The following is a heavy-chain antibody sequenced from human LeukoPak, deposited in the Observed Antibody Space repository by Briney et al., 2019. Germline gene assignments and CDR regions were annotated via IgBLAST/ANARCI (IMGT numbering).Heavy chain of an antibody. CDR1: GYTFTSYD. CDR3: ARGYDFWSGYYTDYYYGMDV. J-gene: IGHJ6*02. CDR2: MNPNSGNT. Sequence: APVKVSCKASGYTFTSYDINWVRQATGQGLEWMGWMNPNSGNTGYAQKFQGRVTMTRNTSISTAYMELSSLRSEDTAVYYCARGYDFWSGYYTDYYYGMDVWGQGTTVTVSS. D-gene: IGHD3-3*01. V-gene: IGHV1-8*01.